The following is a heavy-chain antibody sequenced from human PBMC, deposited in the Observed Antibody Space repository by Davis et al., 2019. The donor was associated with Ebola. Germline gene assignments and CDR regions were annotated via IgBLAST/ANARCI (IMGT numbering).Heavy chain of an antibody. CDR3: ATWSGPIHIKTLYYYAMGV. CDR2: FDPEDGQT. V-gene: IGHV1-24*01. J-gene: IGHJ6*02. CDR1: GFSLEELA. Sequence: AASVKVSCKVSGFSLEELAIRWVRQAPGKGLEWMGGFDPEDGQTIYAQKIQGRVTMTEDTSTDTAYMELSSLRSEDTAVYYCATWSGPIHIKTLYYYAMGVWGQGTTVTVSS. D-gene: IGHD1-14*01.